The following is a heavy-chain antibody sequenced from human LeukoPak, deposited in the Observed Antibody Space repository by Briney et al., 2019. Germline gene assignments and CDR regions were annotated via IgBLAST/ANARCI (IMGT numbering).Heavy chain of an antibody. CDR1: GFTFSNYD. CDR2: IDTDSTYI. V-gene: IGHV3-21*04. D-gene: IGHD1-26*01. Sequence: PGGSLRLSCAASGFTFSNYDMNWARQSPGKGLEWVSSIDTDSTYIHYADSVKGRFTISRDNSKNTLYLQMNSLRAEDTAVYYCAKDLSGSSDYWGQGTLVTVSS. CDR3: AKDLSGSSDY. J-gene: IGHJ4*02.